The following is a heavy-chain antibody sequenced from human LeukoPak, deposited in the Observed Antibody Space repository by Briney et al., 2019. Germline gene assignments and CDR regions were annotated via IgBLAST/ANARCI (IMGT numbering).Heavy chain of an antibody. CDR1: GGSFSGYY. Sequence: SETLPLTCAVYGGSFSGYYWSWIRQPPGKGLEWIGEINHSGSTNYNPSLKSRVTISVDTSKNQFSLKLSSVTAADTAVYYCARITRALHPTDVWGKGTTVTVSS. J-gene: IGHJ6*04. CDR3: ARITRALHPTDV. CDR2: INHSGST. V-gene: IGHV4-34*01. D-gene: IGHD1-26*01.